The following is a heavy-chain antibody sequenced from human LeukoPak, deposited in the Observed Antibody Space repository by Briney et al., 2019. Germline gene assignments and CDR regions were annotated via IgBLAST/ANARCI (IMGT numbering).Heavy chain of an antibody. V-gene: IGHV3-30-3*01. D-gene: IGHD6-6*01. CDR2: ISYDGSNK. CDR3: ARDLAARPRRSGIDY. J-gene: IGHJ4*02. Sequence: PGGSLRLSCGASGFTFSSYAISWVRQAPGKGLEWVAVISYDGSNKYYADSVKGRFTISRDNSKNTLYLQMNSLRAEDTAVYYCARDLAARPRRSGIDYWGQGTLVTVSS. CDR1: GFTFSSYA.